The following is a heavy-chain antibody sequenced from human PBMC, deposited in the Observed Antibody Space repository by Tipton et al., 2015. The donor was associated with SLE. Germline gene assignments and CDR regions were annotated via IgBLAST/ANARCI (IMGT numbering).Heavy chain of an antibody. CDR3: ARDIETLGAFDI. CDR1: GGSISSGSYY. J-gene: IGHJ3*02. D-gene: IGHD5-24*01. V-gene: IGHV4-61*09. CDR2: IYSSGST. Sequence: TLSLTCTVSGGSISSGSYYWSWIRQPAGKGLEWIGNIYSSGSTNYNPSLKSRVTISVDTSKNQFSLKLSSVTAADTAVYYCARDIETLGAFDIWGQGTMVTVSS.